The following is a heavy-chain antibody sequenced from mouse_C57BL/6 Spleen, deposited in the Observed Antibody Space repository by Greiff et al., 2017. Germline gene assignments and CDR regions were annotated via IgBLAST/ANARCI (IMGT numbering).Heavy chain of an antibody. V-gene: IGHV1-55*01. CDR2: IYPGSGST. CDR3: SRKRYYDRSSYLYNAIGY. Sequence: VQLQQPGAELVKPGASVKMSCKASGYTFTSYWITWVQPRPGQGLEWIGDIYPGSGSTNYNEKFKSKATLTVDTSFSTSYMQLSILTSEDSAVFYGSRKRYYDRSSYLYNAIGYWGQGTSVTGSS. J-gene: IGHJ4*01. CDR1: GYTFTSYW. D-gene: IGHD1-1*01.